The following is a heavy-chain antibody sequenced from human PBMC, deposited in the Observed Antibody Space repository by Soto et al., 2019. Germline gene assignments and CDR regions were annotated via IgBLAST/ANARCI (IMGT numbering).Heavy chain of an antibody. CDR2: IRSKVKNYAT. CDR3: YTRPYESGDY. CDR1: GFAFSGSS. J-gene: IGHJ4*02. Sequence: EVQLVESGGDLVQPGGSPKLSCAASGFAFSGSSIHWVRQASGKGLEWLGRIRSKVKNYATDYAASVTGRFTISRDDSKNTAYLQVNSLRTEDTAVYYCYTRPYESGDYWGQGTLVTVSS. V-gene: IGHV3-73*02. D-gene: IGHD5-12*01.